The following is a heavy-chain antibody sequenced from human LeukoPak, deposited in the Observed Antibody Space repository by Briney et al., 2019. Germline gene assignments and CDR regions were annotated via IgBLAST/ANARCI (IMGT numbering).Heavy chain of an antibody. Sequence: ASVKVSCKASGYTFTCYYMHWVRHAPGQGLEWMGWINPNSGGTNYAQKFQGRVTMTRDTSISTAYMELSRLRSDDTAVYHCARDPYSGSYNTNWFDPWGQGTLVTVSS. CDR2: INPNSGGT. D-gene: IGHD1-26*01. CDR3: ARDPYSGSYNTNWFDP. CDR1: GYTFTCYY. J-gene: IGHJ5*02. V-gene: IGHV1-2*02.